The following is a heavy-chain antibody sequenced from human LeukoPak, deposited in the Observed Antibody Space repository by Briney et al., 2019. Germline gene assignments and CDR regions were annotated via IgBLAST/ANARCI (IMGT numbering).Heavy chain of an antibody. CDR1: GFTFSCYG. Sequence: VASVKVSCKASGFTFSCYGISWARQAPGQGLEWMGWISSSSGNTNYAQKFQGRVTMTTDKSTSTAYMELRSLRSDDTAVYYCAREHPHFGELWNDYWGQGTPVTVSS. CDR3: AREHPHFGELWNDY. CDR2: ISSSSGNT. D-gene: IGHD3-10*01. V-gene: IGHV1-18*01. J-gene: IGHJ4*02.